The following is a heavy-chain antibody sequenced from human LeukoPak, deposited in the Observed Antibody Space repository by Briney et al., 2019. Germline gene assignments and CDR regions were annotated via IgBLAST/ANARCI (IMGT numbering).Heavy chain of an antibody. V-gene: IGHV3-30*19. Sequence: GGSLRLSCAASGFTFSSYGMHWVRQAPGKGLEWVAVISYDGSDKYYADSVRGRFTVSRDSSKNTLYLQMNSLRAEDTAVYYCARVSGTFYPEYYFYYGLDVCGQGTTVIVS. CDR2: ISYDGSDK. CDR3: ARVSGTFYPEYYFYYGLDV. CDR1: GFTFSSYG. D-gene: IGHD2-15*01. J-gene: IGHJ6*02.